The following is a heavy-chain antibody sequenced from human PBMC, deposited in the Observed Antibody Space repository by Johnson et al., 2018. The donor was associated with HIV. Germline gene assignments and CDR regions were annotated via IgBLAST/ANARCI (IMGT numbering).Heavy chain of an antibody. CDR2: IRYDGSNK. V-gene: IGHV3-30*02. CDR3: AKDDNLGVWYSDAFDV. Sequence: QVLLVESGGGVVQPGGSLRLSCAASGFTFSSYGMHWVRQAPGKGLEWVAFIRYDGSNKYYADSVKGRFTMSRDNSKNTLYLHMKSLRPEDTSIYYCAKDDNLGVWYSDAFDVWGQGTVVTVSS. D-gene: IGHD6-19*01. J-gene: IGHJ3*01. CDR1: GFTFSSYG.